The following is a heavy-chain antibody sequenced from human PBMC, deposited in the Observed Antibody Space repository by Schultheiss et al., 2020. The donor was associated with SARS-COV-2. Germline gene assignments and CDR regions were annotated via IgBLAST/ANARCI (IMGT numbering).Heavy chain of an antibody. CDR1: GGSFSGYY. CDR2: IYYSGST. V-gene: IGHV4-59*01. J-gene: IGHJ4*02. Sequence: SQTLSLTCAVYGGSFSGYYWSWIRQPPGKGLEWIGYIYYSGSTNYNPSLKSRVTISVDTSKNQFSLKLSSVTAADTAVYYCARVSGSYYTLDYWGQGTLVTVSS. CDR3: ARVSGSYYTLDY. D-gene: IGHD1-26*01.